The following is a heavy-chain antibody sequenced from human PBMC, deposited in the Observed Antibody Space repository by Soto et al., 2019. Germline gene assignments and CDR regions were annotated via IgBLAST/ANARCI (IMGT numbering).Heavy chain of an antibody. CDR2: MNPNSGNT. CDR1: GYTFTSYD. J-gene: IGHJ4*02. Sequence: GASVKVSCKASGYTFTSYDINWVRQATGQGLEWMGWMNPNSGNTGYAQKFQGRVTMTRNTSISTAYMELSSLRSEDTAVYYCARVLVGDTSLVGIGLYFDYWGQGTLVTVSS. D-gene: IGHD2-21*01. CDR3: ARVLVGDTSLVGIGLYFDY. V-gene: IGHV1-8*01.